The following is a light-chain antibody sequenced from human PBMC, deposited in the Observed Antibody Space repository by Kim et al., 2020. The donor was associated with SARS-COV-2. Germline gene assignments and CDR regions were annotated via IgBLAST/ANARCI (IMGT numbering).Light chain of an antibody. V-gene: IGKV1-27*01. CDR2: AAS. J-gene: IGKJ1*01. CDR1: QGINTY. CDR3: QHANGFPWT. Sequence: SSVGDRVTITCRASQGINTYFAGYQQKPGKVPKLLIYAASSLQSGVPSRFSGSGSGTDFTLPISSLQPEDVGTYYCQHANGFPWTFGQGTKVDIK.